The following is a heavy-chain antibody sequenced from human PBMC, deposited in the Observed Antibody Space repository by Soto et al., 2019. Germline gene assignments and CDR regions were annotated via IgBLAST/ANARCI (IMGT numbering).Heavy chain of an antibody. J-gene: IGHJ6*02. Sequence: PXESLSLSCAASGFTFSSYSMNWVRQAPGKGLEWVSSISSSSSYIYYADSVKGRFTISRDNAKNSLYLQMNSLRAEDTAVYYCARDKGSYYDILNGYHPVLYYGMDVWGQGTTVTVSS. D-gene: IGHD3-9*01. V-gene: IGHV3-21*01. CDR2: ISSSSSYI. CDR3: ARDKGSYYDILNGYHPVLYYGMDV. CDR1: GFTFSSYS.